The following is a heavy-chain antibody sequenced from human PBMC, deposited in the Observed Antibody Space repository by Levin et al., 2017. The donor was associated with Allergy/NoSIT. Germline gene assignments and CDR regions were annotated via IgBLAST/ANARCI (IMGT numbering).Heavy chain of an antibody. CDR1: GGSISSDY. CDR3: ARQILGYCSSTSCTRSHFDY. CDR2: IYYNGNA. V-gene: IGHV4-59*08. Sequence: SETLSLTCTVSGGSISSDYWSWIRQPPGKGLEWIGYIYYNGNADYNPSLRSRVTISLDTSKNQFSLNLSSVNAADTAVYYCARQILGYCSSTSCTRSHFDYWGQGTLVTVSS. J-gene: IGHJ4*02. D-gene: IGHD2-2*01.